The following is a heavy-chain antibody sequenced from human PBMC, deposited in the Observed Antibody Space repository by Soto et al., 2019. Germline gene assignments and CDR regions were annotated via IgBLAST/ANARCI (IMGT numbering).Heavy chain of an antibody. CDR2: IGGSGGNR. Sequence: EVQLLESGGGLVQPGGSLRLSCAASGFTFNAYAMTWVRQAPGKGLEWVSAIGGSGGNRYYAGSVRGRFTISRDNSKDTVDLQMNSLRVEDTAVYYCARVASDYINSVDHWGQGILVSVSS. D-gene: IGHD4-4*01. CDR1: GFTFNAYA. J-gene: IGHJ4*02. V-gene: IGHV3-23*01. CDR3: ARVASDYINSVDH.